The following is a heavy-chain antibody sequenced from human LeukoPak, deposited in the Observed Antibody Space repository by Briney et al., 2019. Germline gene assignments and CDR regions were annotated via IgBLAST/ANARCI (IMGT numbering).Heavy chain of an antibody. CDR3: ARDRLYCSSTSCTNWFDP. J-gene: IGHJ5*02. CDR2: IYTSGST. CDR1: GGSISSYY. D-gene: IGHD2-2*01. Sequence: SETLSLTCTVSGGSISSYYWNWIRQPAGKGLEWIGRIYTSGSTNYNPSLKSRVTMSVDTSKNQFSLKLSSVTAADTAVYYCARDRLYCSSTSCTNWFDPWGQGTLVTVSS. V-gene: IGHV4-4*07.